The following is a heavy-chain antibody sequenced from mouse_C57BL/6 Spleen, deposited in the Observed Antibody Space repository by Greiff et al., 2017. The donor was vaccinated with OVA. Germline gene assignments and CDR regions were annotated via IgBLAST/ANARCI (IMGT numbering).Heavy chain of an antibody. CDR3: TGYYGSDWYFDV. D-gene: IGHD1-1*01. CDR1: GYTFTSYW. J-gene: IGHJ1*03. V-gene: IGHV1-5*01. CDR2: IYPGNSDT. Sequence: VQLQQSGTVLARPGASVKMSCKTSGYTFTSYWMHWVKQRPGQGLEWIGAIYPGNSDTSYNQKFKGKAKLTAVTSASTAYMELSSLTNEDSAVYYCTGYYGSDWYFDVWGTGTTVTVSS.